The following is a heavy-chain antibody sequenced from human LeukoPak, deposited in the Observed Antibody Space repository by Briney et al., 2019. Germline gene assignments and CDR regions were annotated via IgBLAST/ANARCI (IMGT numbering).Heavy chain of an antibody. CDR3: ARRDGYNTFYFEY. J-gene: IGHJ4*02. CDR2: ISPSGGIT. CDR1: GFTFSTYG. Sequence: GGSLRLSCAASGFTFSTYGMNWVRQAPGKGLEWVSGISPSGGITYYTDSVKGRFTISRDNAKNSLYLQMNSLRAEDTAVYYCARRDGYNTFYFEYWGQGTLVTVSS. V-gene: IGHV3-23*01. D-gene: IGHD5-24*01.